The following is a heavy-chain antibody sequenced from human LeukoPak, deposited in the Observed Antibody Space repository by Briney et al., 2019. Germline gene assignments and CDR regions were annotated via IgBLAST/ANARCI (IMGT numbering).Heavy chain of an antibody. V-gene: IGHV3-7*03. CDR1: GFPFNAYW. CDR2: IRQDGDTK. D-gene: IGHD6-13*01. CDR3: ARSLPYGTTWYGRSDF. J-gene: IGHJ4*02. Sequence: GGSLRLSCAASGFPFNAYWMTWVRQAPGKGLEWVANIRQDGDTKYYVDSVKGRFTITRDNAMNSLYLQMNSLRAEDTAIYYCARSLPYGTTWYGRSDFWGQGTLVTVSS.